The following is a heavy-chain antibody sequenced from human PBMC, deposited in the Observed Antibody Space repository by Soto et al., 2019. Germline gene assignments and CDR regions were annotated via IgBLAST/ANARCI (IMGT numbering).Heavy chain of an antibody. CDR3: ARSGRKPAAGSDAFDI. Sequence: SETLSLTCAVYGGSFSGYYWSWIRQPPGKGLEWIGEINHSGSTNYNPSLKSRVTISVDTSKNQFSLKLSSVTAADTAVYYCARSGRKPAAGSDAFDIWGQGTMVTVSS. CDR1: GGSFSGYY. D-gene: IGHD6-13*01. V-gene: IGHV4-34*01. J-gene: IGHJ3*02. CDR2: INHSGST.